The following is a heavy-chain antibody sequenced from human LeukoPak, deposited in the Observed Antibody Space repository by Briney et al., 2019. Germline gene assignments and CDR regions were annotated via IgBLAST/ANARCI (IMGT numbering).Heavy chain of an antibody. D-gene: IGHD2-15*01. CDR2: INHSGST. J-gene: IGHJ4*02. CDR1: GGSFSGYY. CDR3: ARAFLVGYSPEEYFFDY. Sequence: NPSETLSLTCAVYGGSFSGYYWSWIRQPPGKGLEWIGEINHSGSTNYNPSLKSRVTISVDTSKNQFSLKLSSVTAADTAVYYCARAFLVGYSPEEYFFDYWGQGTLVTVSS. V-gene: IGHV4-34*01.